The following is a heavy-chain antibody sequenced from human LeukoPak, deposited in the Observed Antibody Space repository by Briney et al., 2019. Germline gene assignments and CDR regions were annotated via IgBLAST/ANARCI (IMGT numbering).Heavy chain of an antibody. CDR1: GGSISSSSYY. D-gene: IGHD5-24*01. J-gene: IGHJ5*02. CDR2: IYYSGST. Sequence: PSETLSLTCTVSGGSISSSSYYWGWIRQPPGKGLEWIGSIYYSGSTYYNPSLKSRVTISVDTSKNQFSLKLSSVTAADTAVHYCARDLLRDGYHWGQGTLVTVSS. CDR3: ARDLLRDGYH. V-gene: IGHV4-39*07.